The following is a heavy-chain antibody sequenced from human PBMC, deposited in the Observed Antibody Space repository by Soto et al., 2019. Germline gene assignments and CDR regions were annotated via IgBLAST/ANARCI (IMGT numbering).Heavy chain of an antibody. Sequence: QVQLVQSGAEVKKPGASVKVSCKASGYTFTSYDINWVRQATGQGLEWMGWMNPNSGNTGYAQKFQGRVTMTRNTSISTAYMELSSLRSEDTAVYYCARVLRYFDWLLPYYYGMDVWGQGTTVTVSS. D-gene: IGHD3-9*01. CDR2: MNPNSGNT. J-gene: IGHJ6*02. V-gene: IGHV1-8*01. CDR1: GYTFTSYD. CDR3: ARVLRYFDWLLPYYYGMDV.